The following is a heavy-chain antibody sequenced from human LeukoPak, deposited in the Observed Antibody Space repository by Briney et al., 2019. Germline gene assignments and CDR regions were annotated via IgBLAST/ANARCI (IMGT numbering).Heavy chain of an antibody. Sequence: GASVTVSSMASGYTFTIYAMHWVRQAPGQRREWMGWINAGNGNTKYSQKFQSRVTITRDTSASTAYMELSSLRSEDTAVYYCARGGTEVIWFGGSCFDYWGQGTLVTVSS. D-gene: IGHD3-10*01. J-gene: IGHJ4*02. CDR3: ARGGTEVIWFGGSCFDY. CDR2: INAGNGNT. CDR1: GYTFTIYA. V-gene: IGHV1-3*01.